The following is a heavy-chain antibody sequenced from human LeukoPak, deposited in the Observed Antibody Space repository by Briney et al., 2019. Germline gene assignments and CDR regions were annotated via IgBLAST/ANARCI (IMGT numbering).Heavy chain of an antibody. J-gene: IGHJ6*02. D-gene: IGHD3-3*01. V-gene: IGHV1-2*02. CDR2: INPNSGGT. CDR1: GYTFTGYY. CDR3: ARHTDDFWSGYYSPYYYGMDV. Sequence: ASVKVSCKASGYTFTGYYMHWVRQAPGQGLEWMGWINPNSGGTNYAQKFQGRVTMTRDTSISTAYMELSRLRSDDTAVYYCARHTDDFWSGYYSPYYYGMDVWGQGTTVTVSS.